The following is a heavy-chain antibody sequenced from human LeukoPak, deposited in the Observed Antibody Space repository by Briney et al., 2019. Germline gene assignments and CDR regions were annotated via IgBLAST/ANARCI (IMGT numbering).Heavy chain of an antibody. V-gene: IGHV3-21*01. J-gene: IGHJ3*02. CDR3: ARGRSITLLRGVAMSDGFDI. CDR2: IDTSGTYI. CDR1: GFTFSTYS. D-gene: IGHD3-10*01. Sequence: PGGSLRLSCAASGFTFSTYSMNWVRQAPGKGLEWVSFIDTSGTYIYYGESMKGRFTISRDNAKNSLYLQKNGLRAEDTAVYYCARGRSITLLRGVAMSDGFDIWGQGTMVAVSS.